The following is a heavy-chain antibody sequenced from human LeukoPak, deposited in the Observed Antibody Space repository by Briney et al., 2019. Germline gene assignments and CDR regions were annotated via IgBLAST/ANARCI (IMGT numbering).Heavy chain of an antibody. CDR3: ARHWGTSGGLDAFDL. Sequence: PLETLSLTCTVSGGSISSYYWSWMWQPPGKGLEWIGYMYYSGSANYNPSLKSRVTISVDTSKNQFSLKLSSVTAADTAVYYCARHWGTSGGLDAFDLWGQGTMVTVSS. CDR2: MYYSGSA. V-gene: IGHV4-59*08. J-gene: IGHJ3*01. CDR1: GGSISSYY. D-gene: IGHD3-10*01.